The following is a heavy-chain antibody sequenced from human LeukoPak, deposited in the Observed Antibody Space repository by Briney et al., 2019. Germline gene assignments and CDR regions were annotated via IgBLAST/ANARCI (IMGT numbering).Heavy chain of an antibody. D-gene: IGHD2/OR15-2a*01. CDR2: INPNGGGT. CDR3: ARGWPLNRSVFPPYSFDY. J-gene: IGHJ4*02. Sequence: ASVKVSCKASGYTFTGYYMHWVRQAPGQGLEWMGWINPNGGGTNYAQKFQGRVTMTRDTSISTAYMELSRLRSDDTAVYYCARGWPLNRSVFPPYSFDYGGQGTLVTVSS. V-gene: IGHV1-2*02. CDR1: GYTFTGYY.